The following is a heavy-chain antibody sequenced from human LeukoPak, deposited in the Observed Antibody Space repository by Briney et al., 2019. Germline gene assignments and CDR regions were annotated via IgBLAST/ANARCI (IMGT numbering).Heavy chain of an antibody. CDR2: IVGSGYST. J-gene: IGHJ4*02. CDR1: GFTFTTYA. CDR3: AKSRGYSAYDFPDY. D-gene: IGHD5-12*01. Sequence: GGSLRLSCAASGFTFTTYAMSWVRQAPGKGLEWVSGIVGSGYSTYYADSVKGRFTISRDNSKNTVDLQINSLRAEDTAVYYCAKSRGYSAYDFPDYWGQGTLVTVSS. V-gene: IGHV3-23*01.